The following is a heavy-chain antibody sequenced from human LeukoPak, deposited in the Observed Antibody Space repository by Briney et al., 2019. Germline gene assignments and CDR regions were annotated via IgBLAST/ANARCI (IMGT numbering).Heavy chain of an antibody. CDR1: GFTVSSNY. CDR2: IYTSGST. J-gene: IGHJ3*02. CDR3: ARDLLDIVVVVAATPGSHAFDI. Sequence: PGGPLRLSCAASGFTVSSNYMSWVCLAPGKGLEWVSAIYTSGSTYYADSMKGRFTISRDNSKNTLYLQMNSLRAEDTAVYYCARDLLDIVVVVAATPGSHAFDIWGQGTMVTVSS. D-gene: IGHD2-15*01. V-gene: IGHV3-66*03.